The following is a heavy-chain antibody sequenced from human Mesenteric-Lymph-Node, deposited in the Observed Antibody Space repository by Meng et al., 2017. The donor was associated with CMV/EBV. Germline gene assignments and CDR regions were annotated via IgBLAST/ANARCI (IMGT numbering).Heavy chain of an antibody. CDR2: IYSGGST. J-gene: IGHJ4*03. CDR3: ARSPKRITIFGVVITKYYFDY. CDR1: GFTVSSNY. Sequence: GESLKISCAASGFTVSSNYMSWVRQAPGKGLEWVSVIYSGGSTYYADSVKGRFTISRDNSKNTLYLQMNSLRAEDTAVYYCARSPKRITIFGVVITKYYFDYWGQGTTVTVSS. D-gene: IGHD3-3*01. V-gene: IGHV3-66*02.